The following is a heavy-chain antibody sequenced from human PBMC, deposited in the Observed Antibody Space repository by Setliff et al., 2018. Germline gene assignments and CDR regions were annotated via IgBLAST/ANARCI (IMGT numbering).Heavy chain of an antibody. Sequence: PSETLSLTCTVSGYSISSGYYWGWIRQPPGKGLEWIGRIYYSGSTYYNPSLKSRVTISLDTSKNQFSLKLTSVTAADTAVYYCASGLNWLSSTEFDYWGKGTQVTVSS. J-gene: IGHJ4*02. CDR2: IYYSGST. D-gene: IGHD1-20*01. CDR3: ASGLNWLSSTEFDY. CDR1: GYSISSGYY. V-gene: IGHV4-38-2*02.